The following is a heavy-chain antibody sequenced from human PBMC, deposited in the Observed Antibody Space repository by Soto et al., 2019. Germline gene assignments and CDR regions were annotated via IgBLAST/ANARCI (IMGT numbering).Heavy chain of an antibody. CDR1: GGSISSGGYS. CDR2: IYHSGST. Sequence: SETLSLTCAVSGGSISSGGYSWSWFRQPPGKGLEWIGYIYHSGSTYYNPSLKSRVTISVDTSKNQFSLKLSSVTAADTAVYYCARLWGLRYYDSSGSRFGAFDIWGQGTMVTVSS. V-gene: IGHV4-30-2*03. J-gene: IGHJ3*02. D-gene: IGHD3-22*01. CDR3: ARLWGLRYYDSSGSRFGAFDI.